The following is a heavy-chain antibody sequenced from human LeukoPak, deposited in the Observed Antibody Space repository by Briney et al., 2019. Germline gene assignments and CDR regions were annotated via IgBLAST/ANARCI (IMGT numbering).Heavy chain of an antibody. V-gene: IGHV3-7*01. CDR1: GFSLSSYW. CDR2: INQDGSEK. J-gene: IGHJ4*02. CDR3: ARARYCDY. Sequence: GGSLRLSCATSGFSLSSYWMIWVRQAPGKGLEWVANINQDGSEKNYVDSEKGRFTISRDNAKNSLYLQMNSLRAEDTAVYYCARARYCDYWGQGTLVTVSS. D-gene: IGHD2-15*01.